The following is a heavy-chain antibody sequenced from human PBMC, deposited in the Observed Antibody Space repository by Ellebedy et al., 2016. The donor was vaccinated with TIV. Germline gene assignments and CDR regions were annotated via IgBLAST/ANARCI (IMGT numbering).Heavy chain of an antibody. CDR3: ARKNYDKNGYRFED. Sequence: GESLKISCAASGFIFSSFSMRWVRQAPGKGLEWVAAITSDSSYITDADSARGQLTISRDNAKSSLYLQMSSLRVEDTAIYYCARKNYDKNGYRFEDWGQGTPVTVSS. D-gene: IGHD3-22*01. V-gene: IGHV3-21*06. CDR2: ITSDSSYI. J-gene: IGHJ4*02. CDR1: GFIFSSFS.